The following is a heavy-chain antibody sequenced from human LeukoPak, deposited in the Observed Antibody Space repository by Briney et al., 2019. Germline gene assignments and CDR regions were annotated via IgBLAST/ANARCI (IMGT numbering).Heavy chain of an antibody. D-gene: IGHD3-16*02. J-gene: IGHJ6*03. Sequence: PSETLSLTCTVSGGSIGTYYWNWMRQSPGKGLEWIGYIYVTGTRYNPYLQSRVTISVDRSRNQFFLKMSSVTAADTAVYYCARHIGGGIEDMDVWGKGTKVIVSS. CDR3: ARHIGGGIEDMDV. V-gene: IGHV4-59*08. CDR2: IYVTGT. CDR1: GGSIGTYY.